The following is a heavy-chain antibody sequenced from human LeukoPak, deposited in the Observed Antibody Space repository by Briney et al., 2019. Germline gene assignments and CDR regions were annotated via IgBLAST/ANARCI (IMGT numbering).Heavy chain of an antibody. CDR1: GGSISSYY. CDR2: IYTSGSS. J-gene: IGHJ4*02. Sequence: PSETLSLTCTVSGGSISSYYWSWIRQPAGKGLEWIGRIYTSGSSNYNPSLKSRVTISPDKSKNQFSLKLSSVTAADTAVYYCAGGYSYGISDYWGQGTLVTVSS. D-gene: IGHD5-18*01. V-gene: IGHV4-4*07. CDR3: AGGYSYGISDY.